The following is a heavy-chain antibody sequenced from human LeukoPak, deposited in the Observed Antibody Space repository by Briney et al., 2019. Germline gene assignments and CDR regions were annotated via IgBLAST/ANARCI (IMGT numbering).Heavy chain of an antibody. Sequence: ASVKVSCKASGYTFTSYYMHWVRQAPGQGLEWMGIINPSGGSTSYAQKFQGRVTITTDESTSTAYMELSSLRSEDTAVYYCARGDSGSYFDYWGQGTLVTVSS. D-gene: IGHD1-26*01. V-gene: IGHV1-46*01. CDR3: ARGDSGSYFDY. J-gene: IGHJ4*02. CDR1: GYTFTSYY. CDR2: INPSGGST.